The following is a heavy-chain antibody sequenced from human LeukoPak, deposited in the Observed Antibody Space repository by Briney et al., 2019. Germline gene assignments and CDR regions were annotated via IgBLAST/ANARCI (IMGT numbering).Heavy chain of an antibody. Sequence: GGSLRLSCAASGFTFSDYYMSWIRQAPGKGLEWVSYISSSGSTIYYVDSVKGRFTISRDNAKNSLFLQMNSLRAEDTAVYYCARDRITMVRGGAFDIWAKGHWSPSLQ. CDR1: GFTFSDYY. V-gene: IGHV3-11*04. CDR3: ARDRITMVRGGAFDI. CDR2: ISSSGSTI. J-gene: IGHJ3*02. D-gene: IGHD3-10*01.